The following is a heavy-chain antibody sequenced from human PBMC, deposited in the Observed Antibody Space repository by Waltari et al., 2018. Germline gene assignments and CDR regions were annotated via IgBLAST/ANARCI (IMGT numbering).Heavy chain of an antibody. V-gene: IGHV1-69*13. CDR1: GGTFNSFA. CDR2: SIPRLKTA. CDR3: ATRIPSDHSGSFYYYGMDA. Sequence: QLVQSGAEVKKPGSSVIVSCQASGGTFNSFALSWVRQAPGQGREWMGGSIPRLKTATCAWKCQGRLTVTADESTSTACMKLNSLRSDDSSLYYCATRIPSDHSGSFYYYGMDARGQGTTVTVSS. D-gene: IGHD6-6*01. J-gene: IGHJ6*02.